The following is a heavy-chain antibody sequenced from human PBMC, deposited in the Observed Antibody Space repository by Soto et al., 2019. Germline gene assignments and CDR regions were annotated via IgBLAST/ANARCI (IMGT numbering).Heavy chain of an antibody. Sequence: GASVKVSCKASGYTFTSYAMLWVRQAPGQRLEWMGWINAGNGNTKYSQKFQGRVTITRDTSASTAYMELSSLRSEDTAVYYCAKDTYYFSSSGYYVFDCWGQGTLVTVSS. J-gene: IGHJ4*02. CDR1: GYTFTSYA. V-gene: IGHV1-3*01. CDR2: INAGNGNT. CDR3: AKDTYYFSSSGYYVFDC. D-gene: IGHD3-22*01.